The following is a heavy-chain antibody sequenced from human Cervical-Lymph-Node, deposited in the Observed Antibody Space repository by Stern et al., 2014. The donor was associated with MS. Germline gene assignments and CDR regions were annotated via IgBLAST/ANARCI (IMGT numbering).Heavy chain of an antibody. CDR2: INGGPGTT. CDR1: GYNFIDHA. J-gene: IGHJ4*02. CDR3: ARQPDFLDF. V-gene: IGHV1-3*01. D-gene: IGHD2/OR15-2a*01. Sequence: QVQLVESGAEVKKPGASMTISCKTSGYNFIDHAIHWVRQAPGQRLEWMGWINGGPGTTKYSQKFQGRVSFTRDKAASAAYMDLSSLSPDDTAVYYCARQPDFLDFWGQGTLVTVSS.